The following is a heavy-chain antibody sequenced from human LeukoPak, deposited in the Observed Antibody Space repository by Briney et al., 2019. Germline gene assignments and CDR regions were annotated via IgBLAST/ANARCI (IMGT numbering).Heavy chain of an antibody. CDR3: ARDRRYYDSSGYYYYGMDV. D-gene: IGHD3-22*01. J-gene: IGHJ6*02. Sequence: PGGSLRLSCAASGFTVSSNYMSWVRQAPGKGLEWVSVIYSGGSTYYADSVKGRFTISRDNSKNTLYLQMNSLRAEDTAVYYCARDRRYYDSSGYYYYGMDVWGQGTTVTVSS. V-gene: IGHV3-66*01. CDR2: IYSGGST. CDR1: GFTVSSNY.